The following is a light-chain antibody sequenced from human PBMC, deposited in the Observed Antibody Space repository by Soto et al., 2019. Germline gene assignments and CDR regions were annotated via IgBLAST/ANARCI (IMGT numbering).Light chain of an antibody. CDR3: QQSKNWSPT. J-gene: IGKJ1*01. CDR1: QSISTN. CDR2: GAS. Sequence: EIVMTQSPATLSVSPGERATLSCRASQSISTNLAWYQQKPGQAPRLLIYGASTRATGVPARFSGSGSGTEFTLTISSLQSEDFAVYYCQQSKNWSPTFGQGTKVEIK. V-gene: IGKV3-15*01.